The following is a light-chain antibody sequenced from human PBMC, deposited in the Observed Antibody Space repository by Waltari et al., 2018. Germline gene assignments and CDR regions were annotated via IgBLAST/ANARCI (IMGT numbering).Light chain of an antibody. CDR3: QQRSNWPIT. CDR2: DAS. V-gene: IGKV3-11*01. Sequence: ILLTQSPSPLLLSPGERATPTCRASQHVSSYLTWYQQKPGQAPRLLIYDASNRATGIPARFSGSGSGTDFTLTISSLEPEDFAVYYCQQRSNWPITFGQGTRLEIK. CDR1: QHVSSY. J-gene: IGKJ5*01.